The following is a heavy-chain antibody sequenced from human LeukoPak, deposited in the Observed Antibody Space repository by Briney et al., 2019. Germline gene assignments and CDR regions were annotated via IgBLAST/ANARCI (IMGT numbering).Heavy chain of an antibody. CDR3: AREERPPIAVAGDEYFQH. CDR2: TYYRSKWYN. D-gene: IGHD6-19*01. J-gene: IGHJ1*01. Sequence: SQTLSLTCAISGGSVSSNSAAWNWIRQSPSRGLEWLGRTYYRSKWYNDYAVSVKSRITINPDTSKNQFSLQLNSVTPEDTAVYYCAREERPPIAVAGDEYFQHWGQGTLVTVSP. V-gene: IGHV6-1*01. CDR1: GGSVSSNSAA.